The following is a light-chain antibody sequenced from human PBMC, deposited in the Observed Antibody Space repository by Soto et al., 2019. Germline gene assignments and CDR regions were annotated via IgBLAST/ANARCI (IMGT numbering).Light chain of an antibody. CDR1: QSVSNW. J-gene: IGKJ1*01. CDR2: EAS. V-gene: IGKV1-5*03. CDR3: QHYNSYSEA. Sequence: DIQMTQSPSTLSASVGDRVTITCRASQSVSNWLAWYQQKPGKAPNLLIYEASSLKNGVPSWFSGSGSETEFTLTISSLQPDDFATYYCQHYNSYSEAFGQGTKVDI.